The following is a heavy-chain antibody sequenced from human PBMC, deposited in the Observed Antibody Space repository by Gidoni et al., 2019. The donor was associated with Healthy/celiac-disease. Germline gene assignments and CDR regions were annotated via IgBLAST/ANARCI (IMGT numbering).Heavy chain of an antibody. CDR1: GGSFSGYY. J-gene: IGHJ5*02. Sequence: QVQLQQWGAGLLKPSETLSLTCAVYGGSFSGYYWSWIRQPPGKGLEWIGEINHSGSTNYNPSLKSRVTISVDTSKNQFSLKLSSVTAADTAVYYCARGHVNCSGGSCYSEWFDPWGQGTLVTVSS. D-gene: IGHD2-15*01. CDR3: ARGHVNCSGGSCYSEWFDP. CDR2: INHSGST. V-gene: IGHV4-34*01.